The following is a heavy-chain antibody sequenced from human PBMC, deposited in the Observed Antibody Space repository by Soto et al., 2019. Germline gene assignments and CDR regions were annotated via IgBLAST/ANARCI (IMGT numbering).Heavy chain of an antibody. D-gene: IGHD5-12*01. CDR3: ARGSRRAIGWIVATNLKLTHWFDP. V-gene: IGHV1-8*01. CDR1: GYTFTSYD. J-gene: IGHJ5*02. CDR2: MNPNSGNT. Sequence: ASVKVSCKASGYTFTSYDINWVRQATGQGLEWMGWMNPNSGNTGYAQKFQGRVTMTRNTSISTAYMELSSLRSEDTAVYYCARGSRRAIGWIVATNLKLTHWFDPWGQGTLVTVSS.